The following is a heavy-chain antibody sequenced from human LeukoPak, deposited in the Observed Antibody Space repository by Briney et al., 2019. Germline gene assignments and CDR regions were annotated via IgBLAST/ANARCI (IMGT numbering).Heavy chain of an antibody. Sequence: SETLSLTCTVSGGSISSSSYYWGWIRQPPGKGLEWIGSIYYSGTTYYNPSLKSRVTISVDTSKNQFSLKLSSVTAADTAVYYCAGGRSSVLGYWGRGTLVTVSS. J-gene: IGHJ4*02. D-gene: IGHD6-19*01. CDR3: AGGRSSVLGY. V-gene: IGHV4-39*01. CDR1: GGSISSSSYY. CDR2: IYYSGTT.